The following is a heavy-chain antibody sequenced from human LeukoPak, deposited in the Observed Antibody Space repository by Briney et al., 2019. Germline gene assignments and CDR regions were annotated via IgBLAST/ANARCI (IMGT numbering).Heavy chain of an antibody. CDR1: GFTFSSYA. D-gene: IGHD2-15*01. V-gene: IGHV3-23*01. Sequence: GGSLRLSCAASGFTFSSYAMSWVRQAPGKGLEWVSAISGSGGSTYYADSVKGRFTISRDNSKNTLYLQMNSLRAEDTAVYYCAKLKIVVVVAANDYWGQGTLVTVSS. CDR3: AKLKIVVVVAANDY. CDR2: ISGSGGST. J-gene: IGHJ4*02.